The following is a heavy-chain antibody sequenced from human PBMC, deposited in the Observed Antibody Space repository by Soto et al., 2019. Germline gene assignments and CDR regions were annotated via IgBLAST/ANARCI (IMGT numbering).Heavy chain of an antibody. V-gene: IGHV1-3*01. CDR3: ARGRLELYYYYYGMDV. CDR1: GYTFTSYA. D-gene: IGHD1-7*01. CDR2: INAGNGNT. Sequence: ASVKVSCKASGYTFTSYAMHWVRQAPGQRLEWMGWINAGNGNTKYSQKFQGRVTITRDTSASTAYMELSSLRSEDTAVYYCARGRLELYYYYYGMDVWGQGTTVTV. J-gene: IGHJ6*02.